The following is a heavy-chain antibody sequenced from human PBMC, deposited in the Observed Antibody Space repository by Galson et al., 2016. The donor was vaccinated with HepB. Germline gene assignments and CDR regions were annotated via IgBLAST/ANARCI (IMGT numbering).Heavy chain of an antibody. Sequence: SVKVSCKASGGTFSSHTISWVRQAPGQGLEWMGGIIPISVTTKYAQTFQGRVTISADESTTTAYMELSSLRSEDTAVYYCARVGGYVWGSYRSPRAFDVWGQGTMVTVSS. CDR1: GGTFSSHT. CDR3: ARVGGYVWGSYRSPRAFDV. D-gene: IGHD3-16*02. CDR2: IIPISVTT. V-gene: IGHV1-69*13. J-gene: IGHJ3*01.